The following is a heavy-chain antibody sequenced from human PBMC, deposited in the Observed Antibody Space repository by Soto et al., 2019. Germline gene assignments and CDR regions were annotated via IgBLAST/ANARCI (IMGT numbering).Heavy chain of an antibody. D-gene: IGHD3-22*01. CDR1: VFTFSDYY. Sequence: LRLSCAASVFTFSDYYMSWIRQAPGKGLEWGSYISSSGSTIYYADSVKGRFTISRDNAKNSLYLQINSLRAEDTAVYYCAGPPGDSSCYPFDYWGQGTLVTVS. CDR3: AGPPGDSSCYPFDY. J-gene: IGHJ4*02. V-gene: IGHV3-11*01. CDR2: ISSSGSTI.